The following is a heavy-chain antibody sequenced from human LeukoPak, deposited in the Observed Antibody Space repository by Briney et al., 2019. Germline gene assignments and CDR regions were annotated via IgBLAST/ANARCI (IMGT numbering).Heavy chain of an antibody. J-gene: IGHJ4*02. Sequence: ASVKVSCKASGYTFTSYYMHWVREAPGQGLEWMGIINPSGGSTSCAQKFQGRVTMTRDTSTSTVYMELSSLRSEDTAVYYCARGKERFWSGYLFDYWGQGTLVTVSS. CDR1: GYTFTSYY. D-gene: IGHD3-3*01. CDR2: INPSGGST. CDR3: ARGKERFWSGYLFDY. V-gene: IGHV1-46*01.